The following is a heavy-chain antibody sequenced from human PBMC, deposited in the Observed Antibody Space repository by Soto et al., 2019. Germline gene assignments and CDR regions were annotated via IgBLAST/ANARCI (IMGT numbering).Heavy chain of an antibody. CDR1: GYTFTAYY. Sequence: QVQLGQSGADVKMPGASVEVSCKASGYTFTAYYVHWVRQAPGQGLEWMVWVNPNTGGTKYAQKFQGRVTMTRDTSVNTAFMEVARLTSDDTAVYYCARARVPTISEDAFDIWGQGTLVTVSS. CDR2: VNPNTGGT. J-gene: IGHJ3*02. V-gene: IGHV1-2*02. D-gene: IGHD2-2*01. CDR3: ARARVPTISEDAFDI.